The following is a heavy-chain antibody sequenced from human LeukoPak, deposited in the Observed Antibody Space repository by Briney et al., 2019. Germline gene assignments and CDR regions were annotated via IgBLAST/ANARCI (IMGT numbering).Heavy chain of an antibody. J-gene: IGHJ4*02. CDR3: ASYDFWSGYFDY. V-gene: IGHV4-4*08. D-gene: IGHD3-3*01. CDR2: IYTSGST. CDR1: GGSISNYY. Sequence: SETLSLTCTVSGGSISNYYWTWIRRSPGKGLEWIGRIYTSGSTNYNPSLKSRVTISVDTSKNQFSLKLSSVTAADTAVYYCASYDFWSGYFDYWGQGTLVTVSS.